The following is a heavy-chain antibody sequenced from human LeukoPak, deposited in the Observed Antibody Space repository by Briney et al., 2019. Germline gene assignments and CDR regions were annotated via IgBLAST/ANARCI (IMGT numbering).Heavy chain of an antibody. CDR3: ARGKLYYFDY. Sequence: GGSLRLSCAASGFTFSNYGMHRVRQAPGKGLEWVAVIWYDGSNKYYADSVKGRFTISRDNSKNTLYLQMNSLRAEDTAVYYCARGKLYYFDYWGQGTLVTVSS. J-gene: IGHJ4*02. CDR1: GFTFSNYG. CDR2: IWYDGSNK. D-gene: IGHD1-1*01. V-gene: IGHV3-33*01.